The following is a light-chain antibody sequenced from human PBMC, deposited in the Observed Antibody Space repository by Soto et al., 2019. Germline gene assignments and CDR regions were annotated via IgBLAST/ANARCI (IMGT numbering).Light chain of an antibody. CDR3: HHYSSPPQT. J-gene: IGKJ1*01. V-gene: IGKV3-15*01. CDR1: QGIGST. CDR2: GAS. Sequence: EIVMTQSPATLSMSPGERATLSCRASQGIGSTLAWYQQKPGQTPRLLIYGASTRATGVPARFSGGGSGTEFTLTINSLQSEDFAVYYCHHYSSPPQTFGQGTRVEVK.